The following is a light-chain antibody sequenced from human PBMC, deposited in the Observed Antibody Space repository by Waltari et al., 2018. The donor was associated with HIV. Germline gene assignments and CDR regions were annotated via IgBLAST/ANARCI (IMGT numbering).Light chain of an antibody. J-gene: IGLJ2*01. CDR1: SSNIGGNT. CDR2: SNQ. CDR3: ASRDDSLNGPV. V-gene: IGLV1-44*01. Sequence: QSVLTQPPSASGTPGQRVTISCSGSSSNIGGNTVTWYQHLPGTAPRLLIYSNQQRPSGVPDRFAGSKSGTSASLAISGLQSEDEADYYCASRDDSLNGPVFGRGTKLTVL.